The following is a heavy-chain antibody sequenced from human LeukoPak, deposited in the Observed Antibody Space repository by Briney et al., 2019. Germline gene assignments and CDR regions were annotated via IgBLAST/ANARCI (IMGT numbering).Heavy chain of an antibody. V-gene: IGHV4-59*11. CDR1: SGYISGHY. Sequence: SVTESLTCCVSSGYISGHYWIWTRQSRGKGREWIGKMFYSGNTNNNPSLKSRVTMAVDTSKNQFSLKLRSVPAADAAVYYCARGYGSVFLFDYWGQGTLVTVSS. D-gene: IGHD3-10*01. CDR2: MFYSGNT. CDR3: ARGYGSVFLFDY. J-gene: IGHJ4*02.